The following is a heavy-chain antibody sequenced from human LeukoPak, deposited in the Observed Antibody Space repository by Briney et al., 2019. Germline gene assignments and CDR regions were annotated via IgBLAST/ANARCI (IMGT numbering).Heavy chain of an antibody. Sequence: PGGSLRLSCAASGIIITSYWMSWVRQAPGKGLEWVSVIYSGGSTYYADSVKGRFTISRDNSKNTLYLQMNSLRAEDTAVYYCAREGYDSSGYYPYYYYGMDVWGQGTTVTVSS. CDR2: IYSGGST. V-gene: IGHV3-66*01. D-gene: IGHD3-22*01. J-gene: IGHJ6*02. CDR3: AREGYDSSGYYPYYYYGMDV. CDR1: GIIITSYW.